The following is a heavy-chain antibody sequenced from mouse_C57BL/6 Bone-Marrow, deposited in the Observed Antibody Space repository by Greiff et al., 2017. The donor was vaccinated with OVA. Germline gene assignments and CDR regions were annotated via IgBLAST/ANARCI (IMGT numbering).Heavy chain of an antibody. CDR2: IYPRSGNT. CDR3: ARGGYSNYGWFAY. Sequence: VKVVESGAELARPGASVKLSCKASGYTFTSYGISWVKQRTGQGLEWIGEIYPRSGNTYYNEKFKGKATLTADKSSSTAYMELRSLTSEDSAVYFCARGGYSNYGWFAYWGQGTLVTVSA. J-gene: IGHJ3*01. D-gene: IGHD2-5*01. CDR1: GYTFTSYG. V-gene: IGHV1-81*01.